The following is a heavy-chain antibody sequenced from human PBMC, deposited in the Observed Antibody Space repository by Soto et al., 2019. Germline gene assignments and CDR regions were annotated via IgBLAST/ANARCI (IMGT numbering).Heavy chain of an antibody. Sequence: WVFLRVWCGASGVTFGGLAVSWVRQAQGKGLEWVSAISGSGGSTYYADSVKGRFTISRDNSKNTLYLQMNSLRAEDTAVYYCAKSWGIAVARPPVFEYWGQRTLVTVSS. V-gene: IGHV3-23*01. D-gene: IGHD6-19*01. CDR2: ISGSGGST. J-gene: IGHJ4*02. CDR3: AKSWGIAVARPPVFEY. CDR1: GVTFGGLA.